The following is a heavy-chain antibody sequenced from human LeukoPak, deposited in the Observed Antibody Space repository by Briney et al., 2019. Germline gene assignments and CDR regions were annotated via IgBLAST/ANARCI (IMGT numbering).Heavy chain of an antibody. V-gene: IGHV3-48*03. J-gene: IGHJ4*02. CDR2: ISSGSTI. CDR1: GFTFSSYE. Sequence: GGSLRLSCAASGFTFSSYEMNWVRQAPGKGLEWVSYISSGSTIYDADSVKGRFTISRDNARNSLYLQMNGLRAEDTAVYYCARESIAVAGAPFDCWGQGTLVTVSS. CDR3: ARESIAVAGAPFDC. D-gene: IGHD6-19*01.